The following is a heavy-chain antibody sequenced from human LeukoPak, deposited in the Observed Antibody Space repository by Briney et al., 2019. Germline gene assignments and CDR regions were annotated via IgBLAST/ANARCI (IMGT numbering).Heavy chain of an antibody. Sequence: SVKVSCKASGGTFSSYAISWVRQAPGQGLEWMGGSIAIFGTANYAQKFQGSVTITTAESTSTAYMELSSLRSEDTAVYYCARSLRSSFLYMDVWGKGTTVTVSS. CDR3: ARSLRSSFLYMDV. J-gene: IGHJ6*03. CDR1: GGTFSSYA. CDR2: SIAIFGTA. D-gene: IGHD3-16*01. V-gene: IGHV1-69*05.